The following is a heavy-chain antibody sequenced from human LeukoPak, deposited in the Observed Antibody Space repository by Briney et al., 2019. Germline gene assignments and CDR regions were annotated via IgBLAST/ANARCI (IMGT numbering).Heavy chain of an antibody. V-gene: IGHV4-31*03. CDR1: GGSISSGGYY. D-gene: IGHD3-22*01. CDR2: IYYSGST. Sequence: PSETLSLTCTVSGGSISSGGYYWSWIRQHPGKGLEWIGYIYYSGSTYYNPSLKSRVTISVDTSKNQFSLKLSSVTAADTAVYYCARAEIVVVKAGAFDIRGQGTMVTVSS. CDR3: ARAEIVVVKAGAFDI. J-gene: IGHJ3*02.